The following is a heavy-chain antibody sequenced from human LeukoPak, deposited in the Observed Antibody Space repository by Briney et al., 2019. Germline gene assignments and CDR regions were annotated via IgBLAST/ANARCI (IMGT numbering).Heavy chain of an antibody. CDR3: AKGGGVGATTFGMDV. CDR1: GFTFSSYG. J-gene: IGHJ6*02. CDR2: ISGSGGST. V-gene: IGHV3-23*01. D-gene: IGHD1-26*01. Sequence: GGSLRLSCAASGFTFSSYGMSWVRQAPGKGLEWVSAISGSGGSTYYADSVKGRFTISRDNSKNTLYLQMNSLRAEDTAVYYCAKGGGVGATTFGMDVWGQGTTVTVSS.